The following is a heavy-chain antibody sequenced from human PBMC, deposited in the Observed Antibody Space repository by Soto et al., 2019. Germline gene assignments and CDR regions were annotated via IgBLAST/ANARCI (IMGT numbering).Heavy chain of an antibody. CDR2: IYYSGST. CDR3: ARDWAGQVYYFDY. Sequence: SETLSLTCTVSGGSISSGDYYWSWIRQPPGKGLEWIGYIYYSGSTYYNPSLKSRVTISVDTSKNQFSLRLSSVTAAGTAVYYCARDWAGQVYYFDYWGQGTLVTVSS. V-gene: IGHV4-30-4*01. CDR1: GGSISSGDYY. J-gene: IGHJ4*02. D-gene: IGHD6-19*01.